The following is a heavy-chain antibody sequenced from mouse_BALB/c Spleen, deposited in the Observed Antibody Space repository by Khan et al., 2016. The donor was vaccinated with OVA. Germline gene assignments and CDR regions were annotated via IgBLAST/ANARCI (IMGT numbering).Heavy chain of an antibody. D-gene: IGHD1-2*01. CDR1: GYTFTNYG. V-gene: IGHV9-3-1*01. J-gene: IGHJ4*01. CDR2: INTYTGEP. CDR3: AREVGYPYAMDY. Sequence: QVQLKQSGPELKKPGETVKISCKASGYTFTNYGMNWVKQAPGKGLKWMGWINTYTGEPTYADDFKGRFAFSLETSASTVYLQINNLKNEDTAADFGAREVGYPYAMDYWGQGTTVTVSS.